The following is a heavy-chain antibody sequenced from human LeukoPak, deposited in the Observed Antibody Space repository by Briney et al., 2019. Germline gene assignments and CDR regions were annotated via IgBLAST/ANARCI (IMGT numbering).Heavy chain of an antibody. J-gene: IGHJ4*02. Sequence: GGXXXLSCAASGFTFSSYAMSWVRQAPGXXLXXVSXVSGSGGSTYYADSVKGRFTISRDNAKNTLYLQMNSLRAEDTAVYYCARSGITMVRGVIQLDYWGQGTLVTVSS. CDR1: GFTFSSYA. CDR2: VSGSGGST. D-gene: IGHD3-10*01. V-gene: IGHV3-23*01. CDR3: ARSGITMVRGVIQLDY.